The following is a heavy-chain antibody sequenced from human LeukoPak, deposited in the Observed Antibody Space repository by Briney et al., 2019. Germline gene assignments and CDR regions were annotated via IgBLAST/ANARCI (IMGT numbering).Heavy chain of an antibody. J-gene: IGHJ6*02. CDR3: ARDRSGYSYGIYYYYGMDV. CDR1: GGSISSSRYY. Sequence: SDTLSLTCTVSGGSISSSRYYWGWMRQPPGKGLEWIGSIHYSGSTYYNPSLKSRVTISVDTSKNQFSLKLSSVTAADTAVYYCARDRSGYSYGIYYYYGMDVWGQGTTVTVSS. V-gene: IGHV4-39*07. CDR2: IHYSGST. D-gene: IGHD5-18*01.